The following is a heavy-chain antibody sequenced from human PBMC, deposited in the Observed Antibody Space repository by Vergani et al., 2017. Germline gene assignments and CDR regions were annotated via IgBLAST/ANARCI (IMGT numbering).Heavy chain of an antibody. J-gene: IGHJ4*02. CDR2: IYYSGST. CDR3: ARLGHDSSGYYPGSFDY. V-gene: IGHV4-59*01. Sequence: QVQLQESGPGLVKPSETLSLTCTVSGGSISSYYWSWIRQPPGKGLEWIGYIYYSGSTNYNPSLKSRVTISVATSKNQFSLKLSSVTAADTAVYYCARLGHDSSGYYPGSFDYWGQGTLVTVSS. CDR1: GGSISSYY. D-gene: IGHD3-22*01.